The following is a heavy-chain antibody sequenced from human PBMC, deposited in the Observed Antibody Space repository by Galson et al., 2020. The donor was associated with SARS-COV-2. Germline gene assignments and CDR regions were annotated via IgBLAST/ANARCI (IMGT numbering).Heavy chain of an antibody. D-gene: IGHD6-19*01. CDR1: GGTFSSYT. V-gene: IGHV1-69*04. J-gene: IGHJ6*02. CDR2: IIPLLGIA. CDR3: ARESRIAVAGTPYYYYGMDV. Sequence: SVKVSCKAPGGTFSSYTISWVRQAPGQGLEWMGRIIPLLGIANYAQKFQGRVTITADKSTSTAYMELSSLRSEDTAVYYCARESRIAVAGTPYYYYGMDVWGQGTTVNVSS.